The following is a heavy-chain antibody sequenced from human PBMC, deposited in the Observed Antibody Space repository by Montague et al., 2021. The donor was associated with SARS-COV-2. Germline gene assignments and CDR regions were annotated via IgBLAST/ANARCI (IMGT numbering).Heavy chain of an antibody. J-gene: IGHJ4*02. D-gene: IGHD5-18*01. CDR3: AKVGGYSYGLSDY. CDR2: IGGGGRRT. V-gene: IGHV3-23*01. Sequence: SLRLSWSASGFIFSSNAMSWVRQAPGKGLEWVSTIGGGGRRTYCADSVKGRFTISRDNSKNTLYLQMNSLRAEDTAVYYCAKVGGYSYGLSDYWGQGTLVTVSS. CDR1: GFIFSSNA.